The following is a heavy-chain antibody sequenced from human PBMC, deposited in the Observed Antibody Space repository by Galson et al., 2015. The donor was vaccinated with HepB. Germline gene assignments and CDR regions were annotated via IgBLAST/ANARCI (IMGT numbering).Heavy chain of an antibody. D-gene: IGHD6-13*01. CDR2: ISGSGGST. CDR1: GFTFSSYA. V-gene: IGHV3-23*01. CDR3: ASRSLAAAGHWYFDL. J-gene: IGHJ2*01. Sequence: SLRLSCAASGFTFSSYAMSWVRQAPGKGLEWVSAISGSGGSTYYADSVKGRFTISRDNSKNTLYLQMNSLRAEDTAVYYCASRSLAAAGHWYFDLWGRGTLVTVSS.